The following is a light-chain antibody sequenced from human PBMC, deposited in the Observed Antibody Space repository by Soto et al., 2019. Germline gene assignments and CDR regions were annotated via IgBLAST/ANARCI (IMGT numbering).Light chain of an antibody. V-gene: IGLV1-47*02. Sequence: QSALTQPPSASGTPGQRVTISCSGSSSNIGSNYVYWYQQLPGTAPKLLIYSNNQRPSGVPDRFSGSKSGTSASLAISGLRSEDEADYYCAAWDDSLSGRVFGGGTQLTVL. J-gene: IGLJ2*01. CDR2: SNN. CDR3: AAWDDSLSGRV. CDR1: SSNIGSNY.